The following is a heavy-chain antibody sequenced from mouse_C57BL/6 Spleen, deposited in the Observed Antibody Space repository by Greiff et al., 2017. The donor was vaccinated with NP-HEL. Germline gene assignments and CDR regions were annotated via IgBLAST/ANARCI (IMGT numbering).Heavy chain of an antibody. CDR2: IHPNSGST. J-gene: IGHJ1*03. V-gene: IGHV1-64*01. Sequence: QVQLQQSGAELVKPGASVKLSCKASGYTFTSYWMHWVKQRPGQGLEWIGMIHPNSGSTNYNEKFKSKATLTVDKSSSTAYMQLSSLTSEDSAVYYCARSGTDRYFDVWGTGTTVTVSS. CDR3: ARSGTDRYFDV. CDR1: GYTFTSYW. D-gene: IGHD4-1*01.